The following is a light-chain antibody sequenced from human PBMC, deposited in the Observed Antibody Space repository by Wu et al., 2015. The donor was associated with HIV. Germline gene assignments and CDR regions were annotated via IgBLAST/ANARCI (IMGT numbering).Light chain of an antibody. J-gene: IGKJ4*01. CDR2: HAS. V-gene: IGKV3-20*01. Sequence: EIVLTQFPATLSLSPGERATLSCRASQYVSSRYVAWYQQKVGQAPRLLIYHASNRAAGIPDRYSGGGSGTDFTLTISRLEPEDFAVYYCQQYGTSLLTFGGGTKVEI. CDR1: QYVSSRY. CDR3: QQYGTSLLT.